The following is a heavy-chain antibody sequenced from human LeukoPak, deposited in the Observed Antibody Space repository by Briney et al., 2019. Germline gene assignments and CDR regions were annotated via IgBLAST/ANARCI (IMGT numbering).Heavy chain of an antibody. J-gene: IGHJ4*02. CDR3: AKDHDYYGSGSYFDY. CDR2: ISGSGGST. V-gene: IGHV3-23*01. D-gene: IGHD3-10*01. Sequence: GGSLRLSCAASGFTFSSYAMSWVRQAPGKGLEWVSAISGSGGSTYYADSVKGRFTISRDNSKNTLYLQMNSLRAEDTAVYYCAKDHDYYGSGSYFDYWGQGTLVTVSS. CDR1: GFTFSSYA.